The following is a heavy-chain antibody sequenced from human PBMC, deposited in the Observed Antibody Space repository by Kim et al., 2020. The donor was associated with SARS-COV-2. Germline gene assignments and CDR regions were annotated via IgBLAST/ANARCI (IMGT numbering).Heavy chain of an antibody. CDR1: GFTFTNSA. CDR2: ISSSGDYT. Sequence: GGSLRLSCADSGFTFTNSAMNWVRQAPGKGLEWVSYISSSGDYTNYADSVKGRFTISRDNSKNTLYLQMHSLRVEDTGVYYCAKNRQLGDYWGQGTLVTVSS. D-gene: IGHD6-6*01. V-gene: IGHV3-23*01. J-gene: IGHJ4*02. CDR3: AKNRQLGDY.